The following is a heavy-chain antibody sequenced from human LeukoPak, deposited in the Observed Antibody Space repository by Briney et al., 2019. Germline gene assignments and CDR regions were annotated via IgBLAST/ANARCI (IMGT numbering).Heavy chain of an antibody. V-gene: IGHV3-7*03. Sequence: GGSLRLSCAASGFMFSNYWMSWVRQAPGKGPEWVGDIKKDGSDKYYVGSVKGRSTISRDNAKNSLYLQMNSLRAEDTAVYYCARDSLIQHGSGSYWGFDYWGQGILVTVSS. CDR3: ARDSLIQHGSGSYWGFDY. J-gene: IGHJ4*02. CDR1: GFMFSNYW. D-gene: IGHD3-10*01. CDR2: IKKDGSDK.